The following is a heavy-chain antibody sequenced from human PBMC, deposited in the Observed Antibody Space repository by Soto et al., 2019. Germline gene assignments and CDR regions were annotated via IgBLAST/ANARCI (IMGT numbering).Heavy chain of an antibody. CDR1: GFTVSDNY. Sequence: EVQLVESGGGLVQPGGSLRLSCAASGFTVSDNYVGWVRQAPGKGLEWVSTIYSSGTSYSADSVRCRFTISRDNSKNTLFLQMNSLRVEDTATYYCVRERGGRQAFDYWGQGTLVTVSS. J-gene: IGHJ4*02. D-gene: IGHD1-1*01. CDR3: VRERGGRQAFDY. V-gene: IGHV3-66*01. CDR2: IYSSGTS.